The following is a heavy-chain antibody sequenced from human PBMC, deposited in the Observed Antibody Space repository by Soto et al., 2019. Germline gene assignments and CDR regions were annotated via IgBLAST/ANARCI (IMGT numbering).Heavy chain of an antibody. Sequence: QVQLQESGPGLVKPSQTLSLTCTVSGGSISSGGYYWSWIRQHPGKGLEWIGYIYYSGSTYYNPSLQSRVTLSVDTSKNQFSLKLSSVTAADTAVYYWARGSGELHYYFDYWGQGTLVTVSS. V-gene: IGHV4-31*03. J-gene: IGHJ4*02. D-gene: IGHD3-10*01. CDR2: IYYSGST. CDR1: GGSISSGGYY. CDR3: ARGSGELHYYFDY.